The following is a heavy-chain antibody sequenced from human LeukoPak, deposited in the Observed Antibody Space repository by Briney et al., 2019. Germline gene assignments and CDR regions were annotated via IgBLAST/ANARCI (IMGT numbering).Heavy chain of an antibody. CDR2: IYYSGST. V-gene: IGHV4-39*07. CDR1: GGSISSSSYY. D-gene: IGHD4-23*01. CDR3: ARTTVVTPTYFQH. Sequence: SETLSLTCTVSGGSISSSSYYWGWIRQPPGKGLEWIGSIYYSGSTYYNPSLKSRVTISVDTSKNQFSLKLSSVTAADTAVYYCARTTVVTPTYFQHWGQGTLVTVSS. J-gene: IGHJ1*01.